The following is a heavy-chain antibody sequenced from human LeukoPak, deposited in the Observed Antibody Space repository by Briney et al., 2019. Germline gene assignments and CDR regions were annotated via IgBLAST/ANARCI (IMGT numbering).Heavy chain of an antibody. CDR1: GYTFTGYY. CDR3: ARDGLSYTNPNNWFDP. CDR2: VNPNSGGT. D-gene: IGHD2-2*02. Sequence: RASVKVSCKTSGYTFTGYYMHWVRQAPGQGLEWMGWVNPNSGGTKYAQKFQGRVTMTRDTSISTVYMELSSLRSDDTAVYYCARDGLSYTNPNNWFDPWGQGTLVTVSS. V-gene: IGHV1-2*02. J-gene: IGHJ5*02.